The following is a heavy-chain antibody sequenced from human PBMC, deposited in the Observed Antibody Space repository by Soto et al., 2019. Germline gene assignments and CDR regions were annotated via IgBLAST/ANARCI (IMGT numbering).Heavy chain of an antibody. D-gene: IGHD3-9*01. Sequence: ASVKGSCKASGFTFTSSAVQWVRQARGQRLEWIGWIVVGSGNTNYAQKFQERVTITRDMSTSTAYMELSSLRSEDTAVYYCAAAGYDILTGYYHFDYWGQGTLVTVSS. CDR3: AAAGYDILTGYYHFDY. J-gene: IGHJ4*02. CDR1: GFTFTSSA. V-gene: IGHV1-58*01. CDR2: IVVGSGNT.